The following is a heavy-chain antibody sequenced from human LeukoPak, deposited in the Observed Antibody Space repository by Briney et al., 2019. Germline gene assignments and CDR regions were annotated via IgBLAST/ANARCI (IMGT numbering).Heavy chain of an antibody. Sequence: SETLSLTCTVSGGSLIHYYWSWIRQPPGKGLEWIGYIYHSGSTNYNPPLKGRATISVDTSKNQISLRLSSVTAADTAVYYCARVDSGTYYMPFDYWGQGSLVTVSA. CDR1: GGSLIHYY. D-gene: IGHD1-26*01. CDR3: ARVDSGTYYMPFDY. J-gene: IGHJ4*02. V-gene: IGHV4-59*01. CDR2: IYHSGST.